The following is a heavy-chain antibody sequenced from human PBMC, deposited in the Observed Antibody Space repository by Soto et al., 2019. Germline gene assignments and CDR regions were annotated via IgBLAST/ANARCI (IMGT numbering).Heavy chain of an antibody. J-gene: IGHJ6*02. CDR1: GFTFSNYG. D-gene: IGHD1-26*01. CDR3: SSDLVGASDSYGLDV. CDR2: IWHDGNNK. V-gene: IGHV3-33*01. Sequence: QVQLVESGGGVVQPGRSLRLSCAASGFTFSNYGMHWVRQAPGKGLEWVAIIWHDGNNKYYADSVMGRFIISRDNSKNRLNLQMNSLRAEDTVVYYCSSDLVGASDSYGLDVWGQGTPVTVSS.